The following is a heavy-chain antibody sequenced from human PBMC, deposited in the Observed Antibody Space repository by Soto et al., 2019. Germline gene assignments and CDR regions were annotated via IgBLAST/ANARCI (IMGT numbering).Heavy chain of an antibody. CDR2: ISYDGSNK. V-gene: IGHV3-30*18. Sequence: GGSLRLSCAASGFTFSSYGMHWVRQAPGKGLEWVAVISYDGSNKYYADSVKGRFTISRDNSKNTLYLQMNSLRAEDTAVYYCAKDSSCSGGSCYSGDYYYYGMDVWGQGTTVTVSS. CDR3: AKDSSCSGGSCYSGDYYYYGMDV. J-gene: IGHJ6*02. CDR1: GFTFSSYG. D-gene: IGHD2-15*01.